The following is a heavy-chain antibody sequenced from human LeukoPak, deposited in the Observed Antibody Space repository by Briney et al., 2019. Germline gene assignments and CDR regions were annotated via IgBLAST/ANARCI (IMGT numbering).Heavy chain of an antibody. J-gene: IGHJ4*02. CDR2: ISPSSTRI. CDR1: GFTLSSSA. Sequence: PGGSLRLSCAASGFTLSSSAMNWVRQAPGKGLEWVSYISPSSTRIDYAASVRGRFTISRDNAKSSLYLQVNSLRAEDTAVYYCARMNYVSSGWGAPFDDWGQGTLVTVSS. D-gene: IGHD1-7*01. V-gene: IGHV3-48*04. CDR3: ARMNYVSSGWGAPFDD.